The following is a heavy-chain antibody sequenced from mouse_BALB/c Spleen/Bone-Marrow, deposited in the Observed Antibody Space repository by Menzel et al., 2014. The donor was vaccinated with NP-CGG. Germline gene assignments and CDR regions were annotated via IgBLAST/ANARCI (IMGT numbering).Heavy chain of an antibody. CDR3: TRRSLLSDYYSMDY. CDR2: INPSNGGT. Sequence: VQLQQSGAELVKPGASVKLSCKASGYTFTSYYLYWVKQRPGQGLEWIGEINPSNGGTNFRERFKSKASLTVDKSSSTAYMQLNSLTSEDSAVYYCTRRSLLSDYYSMDYWGQGTTVTVSS. V-gene: IGHV1S81*02. D-gene: IGHD2-10*01. J-gene: IGHJ4*01. CDR1: GYTFTSYY.